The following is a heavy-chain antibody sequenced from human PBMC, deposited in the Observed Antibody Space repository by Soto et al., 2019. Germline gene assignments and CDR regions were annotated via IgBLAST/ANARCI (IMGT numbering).Heavy chain of an antibody. CDR2: ISSSSSYI. CDR3: ARDRYYYDTGGAFDI. D-gene: IGHD3-22*01. Sequence: WVRQAPGKGLEWVSSISSSSSYIYYADSVKGRFTISRDNAKNSLYLQMNSLRAEDTAVYYCARDRYYYDTGGAFDIWGQGTMVTVSS. V-gene: IGHV3-21*01. J-gene: IGHJ3*02.